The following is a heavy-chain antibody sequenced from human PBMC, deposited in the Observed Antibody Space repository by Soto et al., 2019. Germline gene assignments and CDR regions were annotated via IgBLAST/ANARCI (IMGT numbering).Heavy chain of an antibody. J-gene: IGHJ6*02. CDR2: ISYDEIDK. Sequence: PGGSLRLSCAASGFTFTSHDMHCVRQTPADGVEWVAAISYDEIDKKYASSVKGRFTVSRDNVKNTLSLQMNSLRPEDTAVYYCAKDSGYQLPDNYFYYGLDVWGQGTTVTVSS. CDR1: GFTFTSHD. D-gene: IGHD2-2*01. V-gene: IGHV3-30*18. CDR3: AKDSGYQLPDNYFYYGLDV.